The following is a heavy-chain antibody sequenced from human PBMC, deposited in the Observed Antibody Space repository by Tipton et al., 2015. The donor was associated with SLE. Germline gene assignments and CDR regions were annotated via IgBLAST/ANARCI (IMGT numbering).Heavy chain of an antibody. CDR3: ARDHYGSLDY. CDR2: SSGSA. J-gene: IGHJ4*02. CDR1: GGSFSGYY. V-gene: IGHV4-34*01. Sequence: TLSLTCDVNGGSFSGYYWSWIRQSPGKGLEWIGHSSGSATYNPSLKSRVTISVDTSKNQFSLKMTSVTAADTAVYYCARDHYGSLDYWGQGMLVTVSS. D-gene: IGHD3-16*01.